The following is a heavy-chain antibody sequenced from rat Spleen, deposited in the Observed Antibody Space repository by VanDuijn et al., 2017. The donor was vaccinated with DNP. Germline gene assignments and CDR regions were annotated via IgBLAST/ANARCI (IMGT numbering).Heavy chain of an antibody. Sequence: EVQLVESGGGLVQPGRSLKLSCAASGFSFRNYYMAWVRQTPKKGLEWVAIISHRDCITYYPDSLKGRFTISRDNSQSSLYLQMNSLKSEDTATYYCAREQHFYFDYWGQGVMVTVSS. V-gene: IGHV5-22*01. J-gene: IGHJ2*01. CDR1: GFSFRNYY. CDR2: ISHRDCIT. CDR3: AREQHFYFDY. D-gene: IGHD1-10*01.